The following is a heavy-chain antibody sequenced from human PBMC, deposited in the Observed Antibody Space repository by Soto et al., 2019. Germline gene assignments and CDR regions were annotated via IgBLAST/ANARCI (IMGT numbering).Heavy chain of an antibody. Sequence: PSETLSLTCTVSGGSISSYYWSWIRQPPGKGLEWIGYIYYSGSTNYNPSLKSRVTISVDTSKNQFSLKLSSVTAADTAVYYCARAIFGVVISPPPDYYYYMDVWGKGTTVTVSS. V-gene: IGHV4-59*01. CDR2: IYYSGST. CDR1: GGSISSYY. D-gene: IGHD3-3*01. CDR3: ARAIFGVVISPPPDYYYYMDV. J-gene: IGHJ6*03.